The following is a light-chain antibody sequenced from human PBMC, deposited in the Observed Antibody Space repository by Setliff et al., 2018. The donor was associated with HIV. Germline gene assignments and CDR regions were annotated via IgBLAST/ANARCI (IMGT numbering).Light chain of an antibody. CDR3: CSYAGSYTFYV. CDR2: DVS. J-gene: IGLJ1*01. Sequence: QSVLTQPASVSGSPGQSITISCTVPRRDVGGYNYVSWYPPPPFKAPPLLLSDVSKRPSGVPSRFSGSKPGNTASLTISWLQAEDEADYYCCSYAGSYTFYVLG. V-gene: IGLV2-11*01. CDR1: RRDVGGYNY.